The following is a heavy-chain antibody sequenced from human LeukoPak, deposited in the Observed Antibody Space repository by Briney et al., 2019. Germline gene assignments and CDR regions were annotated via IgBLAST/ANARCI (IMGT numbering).Heavy chain of an antibody. CDR2: IYHSGST. V-gene: IGHV4-30-2*01. CDR1: GGSISSGGYS. CDR3: ARGRRKGRAAAGAWFDP. Sequence: SQTLSLTCAVSGGSISSGGYSWSWIRQPPGKGLEWIGYIYHSGSTYYNPSLKSRVTISVDRSKNQFSLKLSSVTAADTAVYYCARGRRKGRAAAGAWFDPWGQGTLVTVSS. D-gene: IGHD6-13*01. J-gene: IGHJ5*02.